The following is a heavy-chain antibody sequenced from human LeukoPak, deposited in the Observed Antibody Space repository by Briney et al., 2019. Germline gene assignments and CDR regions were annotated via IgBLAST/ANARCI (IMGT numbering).Heavy chain of an antibody. J-gene: IGHJ4*02. Sequence: ASVKVSCKVSGYTLTELSMHWVRQAPGKGLEWMGGFDPEDGETIYAQKFQGRVTMTEDTSTDTAYMELSSLRSEDTAVYYCATVGPSCLVIVGATTMLVYWGQGTLVTVSS. V-gene: IGHV1-24*01. CDR1: GYTLTELS. CDR2: FDPEDGET. D-gene: IGHD1-26*01. CDR3: ATVGPSCLVIVGATTMLVY.